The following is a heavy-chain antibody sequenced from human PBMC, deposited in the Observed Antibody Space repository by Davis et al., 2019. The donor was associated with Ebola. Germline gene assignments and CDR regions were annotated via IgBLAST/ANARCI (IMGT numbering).Heavy chain of an antibody. J-gene: IGHJ4*02. D-gene: IGHD1-26*01. CDR3: ARDRDGGATDFDY. Sequence: PGGSLRLSCTVSGGSISSYYWSWIRQPPGKGLEWIGYIYYSGSTNYNPSLKSRVTISVDTSKNQFSLKLSSVTAADTAVYYCARDRDGGATDFDYWGQGTLVTVSS. CDR1: GGSISSYY. V-gene: IGHV4-59*01. CDR2: IYYSGST.